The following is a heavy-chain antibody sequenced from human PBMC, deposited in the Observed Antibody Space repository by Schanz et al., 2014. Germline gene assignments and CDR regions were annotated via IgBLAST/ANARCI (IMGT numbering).Heavy chain of an antibody. V-gene: IGHV3-21*01. CDR3: AKEKEEVAADGSFFDY. Sequence: EVRLVESGGGLVKPGGSLRLSCAASGFSFSTYGMTWVRQAPGKGLEWVSSISSSSMYIYQADSMRGRFTISRDNSKNTVNLQMNSLRAEDTAVYYCAKEKEEVAADGSFFDYWGQGTLVIVSS. CDR2: ISSSSMYI. J-gene: IGHJ4*02. D-gene: IGHD6-13*01. CDR1: GFSFSTYG.